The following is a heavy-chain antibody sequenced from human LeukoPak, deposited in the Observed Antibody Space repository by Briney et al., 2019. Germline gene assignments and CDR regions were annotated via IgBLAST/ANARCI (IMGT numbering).Heavy chain of an antibody. CDR2: INHSGST. D-gene: IGHD5-12*01. J-gene: IGHJ4*02. CDR1: GGSFSGYY. CDR3: ARLAYGGYERLDY. V-gene: IGHV4-34*01. Sequence: SETLSPTCAVYGGSFSGYYWSWIRRPPGKGLEWIGEINHSGSTNYNPSLKSRVTISVDTSKNQFSLKLSSVTAADTAVYYCARLAYGGYERLDYWGQGTLVTVSS.